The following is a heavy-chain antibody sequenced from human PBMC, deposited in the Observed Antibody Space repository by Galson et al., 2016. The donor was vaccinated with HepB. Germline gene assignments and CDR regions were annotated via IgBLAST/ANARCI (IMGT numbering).Heavy chain of an antibody. CDR2: ISTGSTYT. CDR1: GFTFRDHY. D-gene: IGHD5-12*01. V-gene: IGHV3-11*06. J-gene: IGHJ5*02. Sequence: SCAASGFTFRDHYMTWLRQTPGKGLEFVSYISTGSTYTEYAVSVRGRFAISRDDAKDSLFLQMNSLTAEDTALYYCARAVVASTAGNWFDLWGQGALVTVSS. CDR3: ARAVVASTAGNWFDL.